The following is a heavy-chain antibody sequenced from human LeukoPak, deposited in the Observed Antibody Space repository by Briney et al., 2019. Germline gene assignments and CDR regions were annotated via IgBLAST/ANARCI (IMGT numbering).Heavy chain of an antibody. CDR1: GYTFTAYY. V-gene: IGHV1-2*06. D-gene: IGHD6-6*01. CDR3: ARDDSSSSQLDY. CDR2: ISPNSGGT. J-gene: IGHJ4*02. Sequence: ASVTVSCKASGYTFTAYYMHWVRQAPGQGLEWMGRISPNSGGTNYAQKFQGRVTITRDASISTAYMELSRLRSDDTAVYYCARDDSSSSQLDYWGQGTLVTVSS.